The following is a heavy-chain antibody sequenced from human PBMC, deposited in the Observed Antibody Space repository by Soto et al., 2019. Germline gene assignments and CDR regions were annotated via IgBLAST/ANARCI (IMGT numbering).Heavy chain of an antibody. CDR2: ISGSGGST. J-gene: IGHJ4*02. Sequence: EVQLLESGGGLVQPGGSLRLSCAASGFTFSSYAMSWVRQAPGKGLEWVSAISGSGGSTYYADSVKGRFTISRDNSKNSLYLQMNSMRAEDTAVYYCAKVDTSDYGDYLFYFDYWGPGTLVTVSS. CDR1: GFTFSSYA. D-gene: IGHD4-17*01. V-gene: IGHV3-23*01. CDR3: AKVDTSDYGDYLFYFDY.